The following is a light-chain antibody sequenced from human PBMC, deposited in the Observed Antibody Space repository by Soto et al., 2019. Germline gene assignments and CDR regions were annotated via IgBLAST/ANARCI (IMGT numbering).Light chain of an antibody. V-gene: IGKV3-15*01. CDR1: QSVSTN. J-gene: IGKJ5*01. Sequence: EIVMTQSPATLSVSPGERATLSCRASQSVSTNLAWYQQKPGQGPRLLIFGASTRAIGIPARFSGSGSGTDFTLTISSLEPEDFALYYCQQRNTWPPITFGQGTRLEIK. CDR3: QQRNTWPPIT. CDR2: GAS.